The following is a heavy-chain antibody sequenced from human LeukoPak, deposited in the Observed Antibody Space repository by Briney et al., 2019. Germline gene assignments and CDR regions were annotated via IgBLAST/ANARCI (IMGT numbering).Heavy chain of an antibody. CDR3: ARAQTYYYDSSGYYYSDY. J-gene: IGHJ4*02. V-gene: IGHV1-2*06. CDR1: GYTFTGYY. D-gene: IGHD3-22*01. Sequence: ASVKVSCKAPGYTFTGYYMHWVRQAPGQGLEWMGRINPNSGGTNYAQKFQGRVTMTRDTSISTAYMELSRLRSDDTAVYYCARAQTYYYDSSGYYYSDYWGQGTLVTVSS. CDR2: INPNSGGT.